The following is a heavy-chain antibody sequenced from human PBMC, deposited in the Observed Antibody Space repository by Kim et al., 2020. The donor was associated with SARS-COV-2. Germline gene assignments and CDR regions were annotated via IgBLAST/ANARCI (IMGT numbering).Heavy chain of an antibody. Sequence: SLKVSCKSSAYTFTSYYMHWVRQAPGQGLEWMGIINPSGGSTSYAQKFQGRVTMTRDTSTSTVYMELSSLRSEDTAVYYCARDSGRRDGYNLDYWGQGTLVTVSS. D-gene: IGHD5-12*01. CDR3: ARDSGRRDGYNLDY. J-gene: IGHJ4*02. CDR2: INPSGGST. V-gene: IGHV1-46*01. CDR1: AYTFTSYY.